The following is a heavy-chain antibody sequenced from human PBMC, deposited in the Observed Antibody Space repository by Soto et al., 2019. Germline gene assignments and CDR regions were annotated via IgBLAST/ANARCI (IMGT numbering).Heavy chain of an antibody. CDR2: IIPIFGTA. J-gene: IGHJ6*02. CDR3: AISRGLYYYDSSGYPPEGMDV. D-gene: IGHD3-22*01. CDR1: GGTFSSYA. Sequence: SVKVSCKASGGTFSSYAISWVRQAPGQGLEWMGGIIPIFGTANYAQKFQGRVTITADESTSTAYMELSSLRSEDTAVYYCAISRGLYYYDSSGYPPEGMDVWGQGTTVT. V-gene: IGHV1-69*13.